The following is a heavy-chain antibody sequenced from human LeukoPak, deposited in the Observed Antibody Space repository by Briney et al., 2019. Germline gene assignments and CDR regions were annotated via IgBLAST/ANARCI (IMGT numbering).Heavy chain of an antibody. CDR3: ARQKTRIAAAGSDY. CDR1: GFTFSSYS. D-gene: IGHD6-13*01. V-gene: IGHV3-48*01. J-gene: IGHJ4*02. Sequence: PGGSLRLSCTASGFTFSSYSMNWVRQAPGKGLEWVSYINTGGSPIYYADSVRGRFTISRDNAKNSLYLQMNSLRAEDTAVYYCARQKTRIAAAGSDYWGQGTLVTVSS. CDR2: INTGGSPI.